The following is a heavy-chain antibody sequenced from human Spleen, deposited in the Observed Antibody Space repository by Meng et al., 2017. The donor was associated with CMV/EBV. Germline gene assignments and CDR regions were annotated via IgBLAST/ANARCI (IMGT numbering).Heavy chain of an antibody. D-gene: IGHD3-22*01. CDR1: GYTFTGYY. CDR3: ARDGYYYDSSGYQPADY. CDR2: INPNSGGT. J-gene: IGHJ4*02. V-gene: IGHV1-2*02. Sequence: QVQLVQSGAEVKKPGASVKVSCKASGYTFTGYYMHWVRQAPGQGLEWMGWINPNSGGTNYAQKFQGRVTMTRDTSISTAYMELSRLRSDDTAVYYCARDGYYYDSSGYQPADYWGQGTLVTVSS.